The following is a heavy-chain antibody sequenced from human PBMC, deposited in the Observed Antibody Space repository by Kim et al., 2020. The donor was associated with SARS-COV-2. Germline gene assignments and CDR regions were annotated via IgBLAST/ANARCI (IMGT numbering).Heavy chain of an antibody. V-gene: IGHV3-23*01. CDR1: GFASGFTFSNCV. J-gene: IGHJ4*02. CDR3: AKHNWNDVGGRHSDS. Sequence: GGSLRLSCAASGFASGFTFSNCVMSWVRQAPAKGLEWVSAIGVNTYYADSVKGRFTVSRDNSKNTLYLLLNGLRAEDTAVYYCAKHNWNDVGGRHSDSWGQGPLVTVSA. D-gene: IGHD1-20*01. CDR2: IGVNT.